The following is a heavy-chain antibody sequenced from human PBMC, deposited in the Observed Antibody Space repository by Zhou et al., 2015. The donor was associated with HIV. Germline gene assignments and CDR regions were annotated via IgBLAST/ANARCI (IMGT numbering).Heavy chain of an antibody. CDR1: GFTFSRYA. CDR2: ISFDGRGE. Sequence: QEQLMESGGGVVQPGRSLRLSCAASGFTFSRYAMYWVRQAPGKGLDWVTIISFDGRGEEYADSVKGRFTISRDNAKKSVYLQMGSLRVDDTALYYCARWGGSGRYPGDYWGQGTLVTVSS. D-gene: IGHD1-26*01. J-gene: IGHJ4*02. CDR3: ARWGGSGRYPGDY. V-gene: IGHV3-30*04.